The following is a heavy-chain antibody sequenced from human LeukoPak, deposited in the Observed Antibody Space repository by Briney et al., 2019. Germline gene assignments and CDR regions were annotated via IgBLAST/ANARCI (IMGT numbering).Heavy chain of an antibody. Sequence: GGSLRLLCGAPGLTFSSYPMIWAPQPTGKALEEVSALSGSGGHTHYADFVKRRFIISRDNYQNTLYLQMKRLRAEHTAVCYCAKDLGSGWPSGLFNPWGQGTLVTVSS. CDR2: LSGSGGHT. J-gene: IGHJ5*02. V-gene: IGHV3-23*01. D-gene: IGHD6-19*01. CDR1: GLTFSSYP. CDR3: AKDLGSGWPSGLFNP.